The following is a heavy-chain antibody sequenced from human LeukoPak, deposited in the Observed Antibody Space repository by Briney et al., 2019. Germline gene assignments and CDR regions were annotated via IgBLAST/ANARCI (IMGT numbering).Heavy chain of an antibody. CDR1: GFRFSYHD. CDR3: ARELGGTKTGGFDI. D-gene: IGHD1-14*01. J-gene: IGHJ3*02. V-gene: IGHV3-64*02. Sequence: PTGGSLRLSCAASGFRFSYHDMHWVRQAPGKGLEFVSSIGAAGAHTFYADSVKGRFTISRDNFQSTMYLQMDGLRPEDSAVYYCARELGGTKTGGFDIWGQGTVVTVSS. CDR2: IGAAGAHT.